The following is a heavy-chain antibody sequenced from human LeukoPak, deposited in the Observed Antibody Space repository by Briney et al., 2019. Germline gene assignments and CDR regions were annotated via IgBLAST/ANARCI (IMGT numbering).Heavy chain of an antibody. J-gene: IGHJ3*02. D-gene: IGHD3-22*01. CDR1: GGSFSGYY. V-gene: IGHV4-34*01. CDR2: INHSGST. CDR3: ANNYYYDSSGYYRPIVQDAFDI. Sequence: PSETLSLTCAVYGGSFSGYYWSWIRQPPGKGLEWIGEINHSGSTNYNPSLKSRVTISVDTSKNQFSLKLSSVTAADTAVYYCANNYYYDSSGYYRPIVQDAFDIWGQGTMVTVSS.